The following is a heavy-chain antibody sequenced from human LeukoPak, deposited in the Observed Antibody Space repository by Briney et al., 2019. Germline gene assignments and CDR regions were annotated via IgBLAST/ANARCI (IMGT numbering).Heavy chain of an antibody. Sequence: PGGSLRLSCAATGFTFKDYGMHWVRHPPGKGLEWVSSINWNGGGTDYADSVKGRFTISRDNAKNSLYLQVSSLRPEDTALYYCAKHMRATNTYSFFGLDVWGQGTTVTVSS. V-gene: IGHV3-9*01. CDR2: INWNGGGT. J-gene: IGHJ6*02. D-gene: IGHD1-26*01. CDR1: GFTFKDYG. CDR3: AKHMRATNTYSFFGLDV.